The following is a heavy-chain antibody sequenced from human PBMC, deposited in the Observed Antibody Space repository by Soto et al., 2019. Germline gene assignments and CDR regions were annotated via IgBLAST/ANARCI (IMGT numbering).Heavy chain of an antibody. V-gene: IGHV1-3*01. Sequence: ASVKFSCKASGYTFISYAIHWVRQAPGQRLEWMGWINAGNGNTKYSQKFQGRVTITRDTSASTAYMELTSLRSEDTAVYYCARELQGLYYFDYWGQGTLVTVSS. CDR3: ARELQGLYYFDY. CDR2: INAGNGNT. D-gene: IGHD2-15*01. J-gene: IGHJ4*02. CDR1: GYTFISYA.